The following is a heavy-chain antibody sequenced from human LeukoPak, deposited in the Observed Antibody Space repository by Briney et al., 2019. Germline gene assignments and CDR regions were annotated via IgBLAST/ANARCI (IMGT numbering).Heavy chain of an antibody. D-gene: IGHD6-19*01. CDR2: INPNSGGT. V-gene: IGHV1-2*02. CDR3: ARDWSSGWFFGGMDV. Sequence: ASVKVSCKASGYTFTGYYIHWVRQAPGQGLEWMGWINPNSGGTNYAQKFQGRVTMTRDTSISTAYMELSRLRSDDTAVYYCARDWSSGWFFGGMDVWGQGTTVTVSS. CDR1: GYTFTGYY. J-gene: IGHJ6*02.